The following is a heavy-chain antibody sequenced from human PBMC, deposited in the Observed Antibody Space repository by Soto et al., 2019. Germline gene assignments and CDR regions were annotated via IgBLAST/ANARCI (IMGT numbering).Heavy chain of an antibody. J-gene: IGHJ4*02. Sequence: GGSLRLSCAASGFTFSNYWMHWVRQAPGKGLEWVGRIKSKTDGGTTDYAAPVKGRFTISRDDSKNTLYLQMNSLKTEDTAVYYCTTDPVTMIVVVPSSGWGQGTLVTVS. CDR3: TTDPVTMIVVVPSSG. CDR2: IKSKTDGGTT. CDR1: GFTFSNYW. D-gene: IGHD3-22*01. V-gene: IGHV3-15*07.